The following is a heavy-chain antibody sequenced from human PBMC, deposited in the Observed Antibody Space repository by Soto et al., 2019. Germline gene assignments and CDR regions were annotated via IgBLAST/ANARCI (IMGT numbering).Heavy chain of an antibody. CDR3: ARGGKAAAGTHGFDY. V-gene: IGHV4-34*01. J-gene: IGHJ4*02. CDR1: GGSFSGYY. Sequence: SETLSLTCAVYGGSFSGYYWSWIRQPPGKGLEWIGEINHSGSTNYNPSLKSRVTISVDTSKNQFSLKLSSVTAADTAVYYCARGGKAAAGTHGFDYWGQGTLVTVS. CDR2: INHSGST. D-gene: IGHD6-13*01.